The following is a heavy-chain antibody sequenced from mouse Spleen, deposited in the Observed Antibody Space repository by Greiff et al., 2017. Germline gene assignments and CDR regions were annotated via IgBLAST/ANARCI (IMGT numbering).Heavy chain of an antibody. CDR1: GFNIKDYY. Sequence: VQLKQSGAELVRAGASVKLSCTASGFNIKDYYMHWVKQRPEQGLEWIGWIDPENGDTEYAPKFQGKATMTADTSSNTAYLQLSSLTSEDTAVYYCNAFYYGNYNDYWGQGTTLTVSS. J-gene: IGHJ2*01. V-gene: IGHV14-4*02. CDR3: NAFYYGNYNDY. CDR2: IDPENGDT. D-gene: IGHD2-1*01.